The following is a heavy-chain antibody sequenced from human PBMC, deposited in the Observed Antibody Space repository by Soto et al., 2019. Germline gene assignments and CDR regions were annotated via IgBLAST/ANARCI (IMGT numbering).Heavy chain of an antibody. CDR2: IRYSGDTT. D-gene: IGHD3-9*01. Sequence: EVQLLESGGGLVQPGGSLRLSCAASGFTFSSYAMSWVRQAPGKGLEWVSAIRYSGDTTYYTDSVKGRFTISRDNSQNTLYLQMNSLRAEDTAVYYCARDLTRYWYFDLWGRGTLVTVSS. V-gene: IGHV3-23*01. CDR1: GFTFSSYA. CDR3: ARDLTRYWYFDL. J-gene: IGHJ2*01.